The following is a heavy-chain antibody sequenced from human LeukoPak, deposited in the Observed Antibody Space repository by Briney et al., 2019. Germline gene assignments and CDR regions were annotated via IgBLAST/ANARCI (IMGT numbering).Heavy chain of an antibody. J-gene: IGHJ4*02. CDR1: GGSISSSSYY. Sequence: ASETLSLTCTVAGGSISSSSYYWGWIRQPPGKGLEWIGSIYYSGSTYYNPSLKSRVTISVDTSKNQFSLKLSSVTAADTAVYYCARAPQYQLLTKNFDYWGQGTLVTVSS. D-gene: IGHD2-2*01. CDR3: ARAPQYQLLTKNFDY. CDR2: IYYSGST. V-gene: IGHV4-39*07.